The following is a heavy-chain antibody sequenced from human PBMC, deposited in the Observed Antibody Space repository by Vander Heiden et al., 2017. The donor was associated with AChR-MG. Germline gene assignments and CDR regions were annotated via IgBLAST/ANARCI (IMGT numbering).Heavy chain of an antibody. CDR3: ARGHVLRCLEWSNGMDV. Sequence: QVQLQESGPGLVKPSQTLSLTCTVPGGSICSRRYYWSWSRQPAGKGLEWIGRIYTSGSTNYNPSLKSRVTISVDTSKNQFSLKLSSVTAADTAVYYCARGHVLRCLEWSNGMDVWGQGTTVTVSS. V-gene: IGHV4-61*02. CDR1: GGSICSRRYY. J-gene: IGHJ6*02. CDR2: IYTSGST. D-gene: IGHD3-3*01.